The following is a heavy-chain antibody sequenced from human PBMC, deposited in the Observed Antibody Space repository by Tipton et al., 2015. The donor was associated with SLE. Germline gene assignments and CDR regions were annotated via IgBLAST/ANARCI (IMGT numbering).Heavy chain of an antibody. Sequence: GSLRLSCAASGFTFSSYSMNWVRQAPGKGLEWVSSISSSSSYIYYADSVKGRFTISRDNAKNSLYLQMNSLRAEDTAVYYCAKDKRGSSSWYYSLGQGTLVTVSS. CDR3: AKDKRGSSSWYYS. J-gene: IGHJ5*01. D-gene: IGHD6-13*01. CDR1: GFTFSSYS. V-gene: IGHV3-21*03. CDR2: ISSSSSYI.